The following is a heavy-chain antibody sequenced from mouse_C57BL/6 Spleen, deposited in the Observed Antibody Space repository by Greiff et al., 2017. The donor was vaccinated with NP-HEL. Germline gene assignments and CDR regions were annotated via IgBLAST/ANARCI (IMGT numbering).Heavy chain of an antibody. D-gene: IGHD1-1*01. V-gene: IGHV14-1*01. CDR2: IDPEDGDT. J-gene: IGHJ3*01. Sequence: EVQLQQSGAELVRPGASVKLSCTASGFNIKDYYMHWVKQRPEQGLEWIGRIDPEDGDTEFAPQFQGKATMTADTSSNTAYLQLSSLTSEDTAVYYCTTDYGSSSWFAYWGQGTLVTVSA. CDR3: TTDYGSSSWFAY. CDR1: GFNIKDYY.